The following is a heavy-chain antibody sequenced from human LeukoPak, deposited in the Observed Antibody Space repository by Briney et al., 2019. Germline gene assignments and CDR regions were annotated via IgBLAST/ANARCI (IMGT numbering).Heavy chain of an antibody. V-gene: IGHV3-21*01. D-gene: IGHD3-10*01. CDR3: ARIYYGSGTPPH. CDR2: IDSSGTNI. Sequence: PAGSLRLSCAASGFTFSYYDMNWVRQAPGKGLEGVSSIDSSGTNIYYADSVKGRFTISRDNAKNSLFLQMNSLRAEDTAVYYCARIYYGSGTPPHWGQGTLVTVSS. CDR1: GFTFSYYD. J-gene: IGHJ4*02.